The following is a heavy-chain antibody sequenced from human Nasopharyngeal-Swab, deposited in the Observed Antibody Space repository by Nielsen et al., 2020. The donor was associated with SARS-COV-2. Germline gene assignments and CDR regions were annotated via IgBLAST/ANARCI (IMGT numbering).Heavy chain of an antibody. V-gene: IGHV3-33*01. CDR1: GFTFSSYG. Sequence: GESLKISCAASGFTFSSYGMHWVRQAPGKGLEWVAIIYYDGSKKYYADSVNGRFTISRDNSKNTLYLQMNSLRAEDTAVYYCATSLQKDYFDYWGQGTLVTVSS. J-gene: IGHJ4*02. CDR3: ATSLQKDYFDY. CDR2: IYYDGSKK. D-gene: IGHD3-10*01.